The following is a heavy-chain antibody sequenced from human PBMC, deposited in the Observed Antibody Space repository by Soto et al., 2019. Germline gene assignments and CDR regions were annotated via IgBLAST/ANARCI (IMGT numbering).Heavy chain of an antibody. CDR2: IYFSGST. Sequence: QVQLQESGPGLVKPSETLSLTCTVSGGSVNSGSYYWSWIRQPPGKGLEWIGYIYFSGSTNYNPSLKSRVTISVDTSKNQFSLKLSSVTAADTAVYYCARALRSNHPDYWGQGTLVTVSS. J-gene: IGHJ4*02. V-gene: IGHV4-61*01. D-gene: IGHD4-4*01. CDR1: GGSVNSGSYY. CDR3: ARALRSNHPDY.